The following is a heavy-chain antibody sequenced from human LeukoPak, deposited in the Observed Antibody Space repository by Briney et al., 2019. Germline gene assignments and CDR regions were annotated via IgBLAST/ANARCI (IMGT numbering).Heavy chain of an antibody. CDR1: GFKFSTHW. CDR3: ATSVPGFGESLNY. CDR2: IKGDGSEK. V-gene: IGHV3-7*01. J-gene: IGHJ4*02. D-gene: IGHD3-10*01. Sequence: SGGSLRLSCAASGFKFSTHWMTWVRQAPGKGLEWVANIKGDGSEKKYVDSVKGRFTLSRDNAKNSLYLQLNSLRAEDTAVYYCATSVPGFGESLNYWGQGTLVSV.